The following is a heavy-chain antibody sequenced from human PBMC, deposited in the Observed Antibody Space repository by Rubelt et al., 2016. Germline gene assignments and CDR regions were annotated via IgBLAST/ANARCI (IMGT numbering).Heavy chain of an antibody. D-gene: IGHD4-17*01. Sequence: QVQLVQSGAEVKEPGASVKVSCQASGYIFNDYYVHWVRQAPGQGLEWMGRINPKNGATTYAQKFQGRVTMTRDTSISTGYMELGNLRSDDTAVYFCARDPNGDYDFDYWGPGTLVTVSS. CDR3: ARDPNGDYDFDY. CDR1: GYIFNDYY. CDR2: INPKNGAT. V-gene: IGHV1-2*06. J-gene: IGHJ4*02.